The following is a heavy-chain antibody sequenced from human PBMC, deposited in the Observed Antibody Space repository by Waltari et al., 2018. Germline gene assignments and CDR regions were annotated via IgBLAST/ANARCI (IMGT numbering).Heavy chain of an antibody. CDR2: SKTNSEGATT. Sequence: EVQLVESGGGLVQPGGSLRLSCVVSGFSTYRFQSAYMSSVRKAPTGGLEWIGRSKTNSEGATTEFAAPLKGRFSISRDDSKKTLYVQLSSLEKDDTAVYYCVTDRGNFDYWGQGTLVTVSS. J-gene: IGHJ4*02. V-gene: IGHV3-15*01. CDR1: GFSTYRFQSAY. CDR3: VTDRGNFDY. D-gene: IGHD6-25*01.